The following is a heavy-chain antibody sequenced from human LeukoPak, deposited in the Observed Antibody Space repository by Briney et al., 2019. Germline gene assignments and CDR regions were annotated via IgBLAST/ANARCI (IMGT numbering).Heavy chain of an antibody. CDR3: ARGRWFSGLLLREAFFGY. CDR1: GGSFSGCY. D-gene: IGHD3-22*01. J-gene: IGHJ4*02. CDR2: VNHSGST. V-gene: IGHV4-34*01. Sequence: SETLSLTCAVYGGSFSGCYWSWIRQPPGKGLEWIGEVNHSGSTNYNPSLKSRVTISVDTSKNQFSLKLSSVTAADTAVYYCARGRWFSGLLLREAFFGYWGQGTLVTVSS.